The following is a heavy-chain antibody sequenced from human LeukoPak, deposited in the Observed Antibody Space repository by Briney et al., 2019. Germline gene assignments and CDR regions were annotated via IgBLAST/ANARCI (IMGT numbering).Heavy chain of an antibody. V-gene: IGHV3-7*01. Sequence: GGSLRLSCAASGFSFSAYWMRWVRQARGRGLEWVANINPAGSETYYVDPVKGRFSISRDNAKNLVYLQMNSLSAEETAVYHCARFGYVAAVDVWGQGTPVTVSS. CDR2: INPAGSET. D-gene: IGHD2-15*01. J-gene: IGHJ4*02. CDR1: GFSFSAYW. CDR3: ARFGYVAAVDV.